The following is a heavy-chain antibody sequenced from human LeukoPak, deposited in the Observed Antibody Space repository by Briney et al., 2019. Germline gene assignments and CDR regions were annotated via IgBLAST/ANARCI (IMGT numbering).Heavy chain of an antibody. CDR2: ISYDGSNK. CDR1: GFTFSSCG. V-gene: IGHV3-30*18. CDR3: AKDYGGNSEYFQH. J-gene: IGHJ1*01. Sequence: GGSLRLSCAASGFTFSSCGMHWVRQAPGKGLEWVAVISYDGSNKYYADSVKGRFTISRDNSKNTPYLQMNSLRAEDTAVYYCAKDYGGNSEYFQHWGQGTLVTVSS. D-gene: IGHD4-23*01.